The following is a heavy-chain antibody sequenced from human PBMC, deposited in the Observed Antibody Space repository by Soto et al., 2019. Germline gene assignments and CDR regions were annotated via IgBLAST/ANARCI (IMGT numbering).Heavy chain of an antibody. CDR1: DGSFSGYY. CDR3: ARGHIPICGVVPDDFHY. Sequence: SETLSLTCAVYDGSFSGYYWSWIRQPPGKGLEWIGEINHSESTIYNPALKSRVTVSVYTSNNQFPLKLSSVTAADTAVYYCARGHIPICGVVPDDFHYWVQATIVNVSS. D-gene: IGHD3-3*01. J-gene: IGHJ4*02. V-gene: IGHV4-34*01. CDR2: INHSEST.